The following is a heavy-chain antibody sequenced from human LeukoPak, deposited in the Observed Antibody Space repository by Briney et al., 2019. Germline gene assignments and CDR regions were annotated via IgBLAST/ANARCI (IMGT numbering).Heavy chain of an antibody. J-gene: IGHJ6*03. CDR3: ARSPSYYYYYYMDV. CDR1: GYSISSGYY. CDR2: IYHSGST. Sequence: PSETLSLTCTVSGYSISSGYYWGWIRRPPGKGLEWIGSIYHSGSTYYNPSLKSRVTISVDTSKNQFSLKLSSVTAADTAVYYCARSPSYYYYYYMDVWGKGTTVTVSS. V-gene: IGHV4-38-2*02.